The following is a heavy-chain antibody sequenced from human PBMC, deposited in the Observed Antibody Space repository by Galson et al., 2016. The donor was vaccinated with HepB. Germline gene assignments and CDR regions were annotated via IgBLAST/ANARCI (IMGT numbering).Heavy chain of an antibody. J-gene: IGHJ6*03. D-gene: IGHD5-18*01. Sequence: SETLSLTCTVSGGSISSSSYCWGWIRQPPGKGLEWIGTIFDTGTTYHNPSLKSRVGISVDTSKNQFSLKLSSVTAADTAGYYCASQSVPDTVMANHYHDYYMDVWGKGTTVTVSS. CDR3: ASQSVPDTVMANHYHDYYMDV. CDR1: GGSISSSSYC. V-gene: IGHV4-39*01. CDR2: IFDTGTT.